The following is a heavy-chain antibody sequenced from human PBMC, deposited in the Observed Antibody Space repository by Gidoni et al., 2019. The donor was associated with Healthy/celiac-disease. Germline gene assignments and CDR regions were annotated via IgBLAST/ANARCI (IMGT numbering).Heavy chain of an antibody. Sequence: QVQLQQWGAGLLKPSETLSLTCAVYGGSFSGYYWSWIRQPPGKGLEWIGEINHSGSTNYNPSLKSRVTISVDTSKNQFSLKLSSVTAADTAVYYCASPYYDFWSGYLNDHDDYWGQGTLVTVSS. V-gene: IGHV4-34*01. CDR2: INHSGST. CDR1: GGSFSGYY. CDR3: ASPYYDFWSGYLNDHDDY. D-gene: IGHD3-3*01. J-gene: IGHJ4*02.